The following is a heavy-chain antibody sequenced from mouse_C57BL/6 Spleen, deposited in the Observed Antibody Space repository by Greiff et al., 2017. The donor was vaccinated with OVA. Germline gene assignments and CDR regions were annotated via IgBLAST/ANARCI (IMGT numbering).Heavy chain of an antibody. J-gene: IGHJ4*01. CDR1: GFSLSTFGMG. CDR3: ARMNYYGSSPYYYAMDY. Sequence: QVTLKVSGPGILQPSQTLSLTCSFSGFSLSTFGMGVGWIRQPSGKGLEWLAHIWWDDDKYYNPALKSRLTISKDTSKNQVFLKIANVDTADTATYYCARMNYYGSSPYYYAMDYWGQGTSVTVSS. CDR2: IWWDDDK. D-gene: IGHD1-1*01. V-gene: IGHV8-8*01.